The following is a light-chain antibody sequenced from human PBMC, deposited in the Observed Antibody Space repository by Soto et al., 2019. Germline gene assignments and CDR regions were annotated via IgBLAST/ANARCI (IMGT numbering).Light chain of an antibody. V-gene: IGLV1-47*01. CDR2: RNN. J-gene: IGLJ3*02. Sequence: QSVLTQPPSASGTPGQRVTISCSGSSSNIGSNYVYWYQQLPGTAPKLLIYRNNQRPSGVPDRFSGSKSGTSASLAISGLRSEDEADYYCAAWDDSLTGVFRGGTQLTVL. CDR1: SSNIGSNY. CDR3: AAWDDSLTGV.